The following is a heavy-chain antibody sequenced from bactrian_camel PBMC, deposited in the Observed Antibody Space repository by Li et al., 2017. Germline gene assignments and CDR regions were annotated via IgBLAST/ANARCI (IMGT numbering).Heavy chain of an antibody. D-gene: IGHD5*01. Sequence: HVQLVESGGGSVQAGGSLSLSCVIYGYTASTYCKSWFRQAPGKEREGVAGIATDADGRTKYADSAKGRFTISRDGAANTLILQMVNLTPEDTATYFCATGGISYNDYRSFRRRAYTIWGQGTQVTVS. V-gene: IGHV3S1*01. CDR1: GYTASTYC. CDR3: ATGGISYNDYRSFRRRAYTI. CDR2: IATDADGRT. J-gene: IGHJ4*01.